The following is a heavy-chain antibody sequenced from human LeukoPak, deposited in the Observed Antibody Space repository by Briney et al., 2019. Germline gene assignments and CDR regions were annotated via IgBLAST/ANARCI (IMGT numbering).Heavy chain of an antibody. CDR1: GFTFSSYS. Sequence: GGSLRLSCAASGFTFSSYSMNWVRQAPGKGLEWASSISSSSSYIYYADSVKGRFTISRDNAKNSLYLQMNSLRAEDTAVYYCARDLDYDILTGYDYWGQGTLVTVSS. V-gene: IGHV3-21*01. J-gene: IGHJ4*02. CDR3: ARDLDYDILTGYDY. CDR2: ISSSSSYI. D-gene: IGHD3-9*01.